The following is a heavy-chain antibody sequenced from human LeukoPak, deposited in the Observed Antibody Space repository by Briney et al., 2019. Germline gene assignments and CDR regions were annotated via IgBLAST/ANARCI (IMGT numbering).Heavy chain of an antibody. CDR1: GFIFNNYG. V-gene: IGHV3-23*01. Sequence: GGSLRLSCAASGFIFNNYGLIGVRQAPGKGLQWVSAISNDGGGITYADFVKGRFTISRDNSKNTLFLQMNSLRAEDTALYYCAKGGSGYFLDLWGQGTLVTVSS. D-gene: IGHD5-12*01. J-gene: IGHJ5*02. CDR2: ISNDGGGI. CDR3: AKGGSGYFLDL.